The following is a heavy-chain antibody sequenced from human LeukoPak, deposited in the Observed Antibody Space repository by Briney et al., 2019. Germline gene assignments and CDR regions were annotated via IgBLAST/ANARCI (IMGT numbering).Heavy chain of an antibody. CDR3: ARDPPPRTVRYFDL. Sequence: SETLSLTCTVSGYSISSGYYWGWIRQPPGKGLEWIGSIYHSGSTYYNPSLKSRVTISVDTSKNQFSLKLSSVTAADTAVYYCARDPPPRTVRYFDLWGRGTLVTVSS. CDR2: IYHSGST. CDR1: GYSISSGYY. D-gene: IGHD1-14*01. V-gene: IGHV4-38-2*02. J-gene: IGHJ2*01.